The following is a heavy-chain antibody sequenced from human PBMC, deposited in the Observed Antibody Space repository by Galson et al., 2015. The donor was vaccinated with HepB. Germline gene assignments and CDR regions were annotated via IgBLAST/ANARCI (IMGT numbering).Heavy chain of an antibody. CDR3: AKMSSSWYDYYFDY. CDR2: ISYDGSNK. V-gene: IGHV3-30*18. J-gene: IGHJ4*02. CDR1: GFTFSSYG. Sequence: SLRLSCAASGFTFSSYGMHWVRQAPGKGLEWVAVISYDGSNKYYADSVKGRFTISRDNSKNTLYLQMNSLRAEDTAVYYCAKMSSSWYDYYFDYWGQGTLVTVSS. D-gene: IGHD6-13*01.